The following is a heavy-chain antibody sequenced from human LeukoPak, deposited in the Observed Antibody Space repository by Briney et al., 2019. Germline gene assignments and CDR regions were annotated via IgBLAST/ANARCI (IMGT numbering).Heavy chain of an antibody. CDR1: GGSISSYY. V-gene: IGHV4-4*07. CDR2: IYTSGST. D-gene: IGHD1-14*01. J-gene: IGHJ6*02. Sequence: SETLSLTCTVSGGSISSYYWSWIRQPAGKGLEWIGRIYTSGSTNYNPSLKSRVTMSVDTSKNQFSLKLSSVTAADTAVYYCASSGSPEVGYYYGMDVWGQGTTVTVSS. CDR3: ASSGSPEVGYYYGMDV.